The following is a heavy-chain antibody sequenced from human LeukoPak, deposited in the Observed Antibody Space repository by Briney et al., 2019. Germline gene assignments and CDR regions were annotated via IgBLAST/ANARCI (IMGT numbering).Heavy chain of an antibody. Sequence: SETLSLTCAVYGGSFSGYYWSWIRQPPGKGLEWIGSIYYSGSTYYNPSLKSRVTISVDTSKNQFSLKLSSVTAADTAVYYCARHKEYFQHWGQGTLVTVSS. V-gene: IGHV4-34*01. J-gene: IGHJ1*01. CDR3: ARHKEYFQH. CDR2: IYYSGST. CDR1: GGSFSGYY.